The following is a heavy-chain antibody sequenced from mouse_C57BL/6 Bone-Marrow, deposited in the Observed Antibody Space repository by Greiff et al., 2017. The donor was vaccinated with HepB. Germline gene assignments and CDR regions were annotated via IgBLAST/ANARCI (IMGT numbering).Heavy chain of an antibody. CDR2: IRLKSDNYAT. J-gene: IGHJ2*01. CDR3: TGKGYGYDEGYYFDY. Sequence: EVKLVESGGGLVQPGGSMKLSCVASGFTFSNYWMNWVRQSPEKGLEWVAQIRLKSDNYATHYAESVKGRFTISRDDSKSSVYLQMNNLRAEDTGIYYCTGKGYGYDEGYYFDYWGQGTTLTVSS. CDR1: GFTFSNYW. V-gene: IGHV6-3*01. D-gene: IGHD2-2*01.